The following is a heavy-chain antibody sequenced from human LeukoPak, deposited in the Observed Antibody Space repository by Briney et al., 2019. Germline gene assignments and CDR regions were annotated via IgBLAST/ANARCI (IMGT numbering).Heavy chain of an antibody. CDR2: INSDGSST. CDR1: GFTFSSYW. J-gene: IGHJ4*02. D-gene: IGHD5-18*01. CDR3: ARGGFNYDSYHFDY. Sequence: GGSLRLSCAAPGFTFSSYWMHWVRRAPGKGLVWVSRINSDGSSTSYADSVKGRFTISRDNAKNSLYLQMNSLRAEDTAVYYCARGGFNYDSYHFDYWGQGTLVTVSS. V-gene: IGHV3-74*01.